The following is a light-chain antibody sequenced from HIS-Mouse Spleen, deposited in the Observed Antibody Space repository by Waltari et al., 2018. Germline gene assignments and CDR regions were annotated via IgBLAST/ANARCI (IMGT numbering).Light chain of an antibody. Sequence: NFMLTQPHSVSESPGKTVTISCTRSSGSIASNYVQWYPQRPGSAPTTVIYEDNQRPSGVPDRFSGSLDSSSNSASLTISGLKTEDEADYYCQSYDSSNLVFGGGTKLTVL. CDR2: EDN. J-gene: IGLJ3*02. CDR1: SGSIASNY. V-gene: IGLV6-57*04. CDR3: QSYDSSNLV.